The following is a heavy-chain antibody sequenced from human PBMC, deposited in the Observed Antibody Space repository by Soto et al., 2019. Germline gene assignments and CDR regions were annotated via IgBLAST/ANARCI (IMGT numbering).Heavy chain of an antibody. D-gene: IGHD3-10*01. Sequence: SVKVSCKASGYTSTGYYMHWVRQAPGQGLEWMGGIVPIFGTANYAQKFQGRVTITADESTSTAYMELSSLRSEDTAVYYCARLLLAGLDYWGQGTLVTVSS. CDR3: ARLLLAGLDY. J-gene: IGHJ4*02. V-gene: IGHV1-69*13. CDR1: GYTSTGYY. CDR2: IVPIFGTA.